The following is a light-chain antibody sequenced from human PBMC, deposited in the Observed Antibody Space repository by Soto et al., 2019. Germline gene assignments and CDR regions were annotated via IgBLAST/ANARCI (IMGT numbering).Light chain of an antibody. CDR3: LQDNDDSWT. CDR2: DPS. J-gene: IGKJ1*01. V-gene: IGKV1-5*01. CDR1: QSISSW. Sequence: DIQMTQSPSTLSASVGDRVTITCRASQSISSWLAWYQQKPGKAPKLLIYDPSSLESGVPSRFSGSGSGTEFTLTITSLQPDDFASYYCLQDNDDSWTVGQGTKVDIK.